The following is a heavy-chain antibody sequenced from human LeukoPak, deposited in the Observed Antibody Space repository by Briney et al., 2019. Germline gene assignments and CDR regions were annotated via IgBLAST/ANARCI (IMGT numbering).Heavy chain of an antibody. CDR1: GFTFSSYG. J-gene: IGHJ4*02. CDR2: ISGSGGST. CDR3: AKDGEWLPRGYWDY. Sequence: GGSLRLSCAASGFTFSSYGMSWVRQAPGKGLEWVSGISGSGGSTYYADSVKGRFTISRDNSKNMLYLQMNSLRAEDTAVYYCAKDGEWLPRGYWDYWGQGTLVTVSS. V-gene: IGHV3-23*01. D-gene: IGHD6-19*01.